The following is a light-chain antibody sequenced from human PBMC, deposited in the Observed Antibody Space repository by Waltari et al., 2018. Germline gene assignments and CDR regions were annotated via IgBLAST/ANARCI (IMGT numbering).Light chain of an antibody. Sequence: DIQMTQSPSSLSASVGDRVTITCRASQSISSYLNWYQQTPGKAPKLLIYAASSLQSGVPSRFIGRGSGTEFTLTISSLQPEDFATYYCQQSYSTPYTFGQGTKLEIK. CDR1: QSISSY. J-gene: IGKJ2*01. CDR2: AAS. V-gene: IGKV1-39*01. CDR3: QQSYSTPYT.